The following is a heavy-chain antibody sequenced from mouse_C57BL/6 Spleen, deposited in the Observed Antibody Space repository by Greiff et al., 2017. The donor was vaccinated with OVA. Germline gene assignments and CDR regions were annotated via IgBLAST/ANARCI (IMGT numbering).Heavy chain of an antibody. D-gene: IGHD2-1*01. V-gene: IGHV14-4*01. J-gene: IGHJ2*01. CDR3: TLYQEDY. Sequence: VQLQQSGAELVRPGASVKLSCTASGFNIKDDYMHWVKQRPEQGLEWIGWIDPENGDTEYASKFQGKATITADTSSNPAYLQLSSLTSEATAVYYCTLYQEDYWGQGTTLTVSS. CDR2: IDPENGDT. CDR1: GFNIKDDY.